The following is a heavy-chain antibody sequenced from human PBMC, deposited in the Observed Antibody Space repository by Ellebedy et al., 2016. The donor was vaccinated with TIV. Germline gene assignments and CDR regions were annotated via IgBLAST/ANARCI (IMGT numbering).Heavy chain of an antibody. CDR1: GYSFGSYY. J-gene: IGHJ4*02. Sequence: AASVKVSCKASGYSFGSYYLHWVRQAPGQGLEWMGIIDPRGGRIDYAQKFKDRVIISRDKSTNTVYMELSSLGSEDTAIYYCARADEGDPLDYWGQGTLVTVSS. CDR2: IDPRGGRI. V-gene: IGHV1-46*01. D-gene: IGHD3-10*01. CDR3: ARADEGDPLDY.